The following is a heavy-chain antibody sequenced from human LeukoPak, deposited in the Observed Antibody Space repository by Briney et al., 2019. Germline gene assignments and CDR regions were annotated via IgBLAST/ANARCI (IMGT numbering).Heavy chain of an antibody. Sequence: PSETLSLTCAVYGGSFSVYYWSWIRQPPGKGLEWIGEINHSGSTNYNPSLKSRVTISVDTSKNQFSLKLSSVTAADTAVYYCARGRITMVRGVIRPSYDDWGQGTLVTVSS. J-gene: IGHJ4*02. CDR2: INHSGST. D-gene: IGHD3-10*01. V-gene: IGHV4-34*01. CDR1: GGSFSVYY. CDR3: ARGRITMVRGVIRPSYDD.